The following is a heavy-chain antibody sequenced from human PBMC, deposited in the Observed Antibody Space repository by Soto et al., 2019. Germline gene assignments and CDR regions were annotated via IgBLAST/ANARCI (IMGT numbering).Heavy chain of an antibody. CDR3: AKDAISGDGIWLMDS. V-gene: IGHV3-23*01. CDR2: LLRSGSTT. D-gene: IGHD2-21*02. CDR1: GFTFRNFA. Sequence: ESGGGLVQPGGSLRLSCAASGFTFRNFAMTWARQAPGKGLEWVAGLLRSGSTTYYADSVKGRFTISSDISANSLYLQMDSLRAEDTAVYYCAKDAISGDGIWLMDSWGQGTVVTVSS. J-gene: IGHJ5*02.